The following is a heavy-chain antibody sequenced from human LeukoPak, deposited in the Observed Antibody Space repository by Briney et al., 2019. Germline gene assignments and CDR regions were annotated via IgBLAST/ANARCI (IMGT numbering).Heavy chain of an antibody. CDR3: ARGDCSGGSCYLSQTTIDY. CDR1: GFTFTDYL. J-gene: IGHJ4*02. CDR2: IKADGSEK. D-gene: IGHD2-15*01. V-gene: IGHV3-7*04. Sequence: GGSLRLSCAASGFTFTDYLMTWVRQAPGKGLEWVADIKADGSEKYYVDSVKGRFTILRDNAKNSLYLQMNSLRAEDTAVYYCARGDCSGGSCYLSQTTIDYWGQGTLVTVSS.